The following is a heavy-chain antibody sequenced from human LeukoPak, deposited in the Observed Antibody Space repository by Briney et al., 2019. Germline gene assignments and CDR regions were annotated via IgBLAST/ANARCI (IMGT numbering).Heavy chain of an antibody. CDR3: ARDLEYSGSPGAFDI. CDR1: DESFSCYY. D-gene: IGHD1-26*01. J-gene: IGHJ3*02. Sequence: TLSLTCAVYDESFSCYYCSWIRQPPRKGLEWIGEIDHSGSTNYNPSLQSRVTISVDTSKNQFSLKVSSVSAADTAVYYCARDLEYSGSPGAFDIWGQGTMVTVSS. CDR2: IDHSGST. V-gene: IGHV4-34*09.